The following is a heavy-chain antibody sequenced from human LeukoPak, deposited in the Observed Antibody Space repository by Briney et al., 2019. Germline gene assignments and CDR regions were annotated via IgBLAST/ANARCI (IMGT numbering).Heavy chain of an antibody. D-gene: IGHD6-13*01. CDR3: ARGTYSSSWLHFDY. Sequence: SETLSLTCTVSGGSISSYYWSWIRQPPGKGLEWIGYIYNSGSVNYNPSPKSRVTISVDSSKNQFSLKLSSVTAADTAVYFCARGTYSSSWLHFDYWGQGTLVTVSS. V-gene: IGHV4-59*01. J-gene: IGHJ4*02. CDR1: GGSISSYY. CDR2: IYNSGSV.